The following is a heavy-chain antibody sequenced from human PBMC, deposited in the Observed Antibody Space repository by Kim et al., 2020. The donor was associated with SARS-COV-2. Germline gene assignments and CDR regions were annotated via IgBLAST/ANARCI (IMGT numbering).Heavy chain of an antibody. V-gene: IGHV3-11*06. CDR3: ARDQGDNYYYYGMDV. J-gene: IGHJ6*02. Sequence: TVTVRFTITRDNAENSLYLQMNSLRAEDTAVYYCARDQGDNYYYYGMDVWGQGTTVTVSS.